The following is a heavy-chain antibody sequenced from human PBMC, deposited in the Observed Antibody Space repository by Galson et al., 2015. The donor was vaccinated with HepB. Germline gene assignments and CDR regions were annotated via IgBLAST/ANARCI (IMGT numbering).Heavy chain of an antibody. V-gene: IGHV3-23*01. Sequence: SLRLSCAASGFTFSTCAMTWVRQAPGKGLEWVSTISGNGGRTYYADSVKGRFTISRDNSKDTLYLHMNSLRAEDTAVYYCAKDQIWEFPHFLHYWAQGTLVTVTS. CDR2: ISGNGGRT. CDR1: GFTFSTCA. J-gene: IGHJ4*02. CDR3: AKDQIWEFPHFLHY. D-gene: IGHD5-18*01.